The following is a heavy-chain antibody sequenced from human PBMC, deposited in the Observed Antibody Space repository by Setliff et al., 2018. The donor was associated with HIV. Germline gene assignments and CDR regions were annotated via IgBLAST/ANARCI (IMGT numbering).Heavy chain of an antibody. V-gene: IGHV4-61*09. CDR2: IYPSGST. CDR3: ASRSSYVPLYFYYMDV. CDR1: GGSISSGSDY. J-gene: IGHJ6*03. Sequence: SETLSLTCTVSGGSISSGSDYWSWIRQPAGKGLEWIGHIYPSGSTNYNPSLKSRVTISVDTSKNQISLKLSSVTAADTAVYCCASRSSYVPLYFYYMDVWGKGTTVTVSS. D-gene: IGHD3-16*01.